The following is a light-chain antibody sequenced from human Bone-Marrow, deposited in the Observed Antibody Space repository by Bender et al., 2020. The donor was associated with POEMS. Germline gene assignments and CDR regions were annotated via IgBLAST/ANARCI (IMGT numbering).Light chain of an antibody. CDR1: SSNTGSGYD. CDR2: GYN. CDR3: CSFTTSSTFV. Sequence: QSVLTQPPSVSGAPGQRVTISCTGSSSNTGSGYDINWYQHLPGTAPKLLIYGYNNRPSGVPDRFSGSKSGTSASLAITGLQAEDEGDYYCCSFTTSSTFVFGTGTKVTV. V-gene: IGLV1-40*01. J-gene: IGLJ1*01.